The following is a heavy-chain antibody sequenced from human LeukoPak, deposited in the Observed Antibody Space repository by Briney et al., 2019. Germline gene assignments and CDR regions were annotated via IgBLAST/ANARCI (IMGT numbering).Heavy chain of an antibody. CDR2: MSYSGRT. CDR3: ARGYCRDDICQAFPY. Sequence: PSETLSLTCTVSGGSVSSYYWSWIRRTPEKGLEWNGYMSYSGRTDYGPSLKSRVTVSVDTSKNQFSLKMSYVTAADTGVYYCARGYCRDDICQAFPYCGQGTLVTVSS. CDR1: GGSVSSYY. D-gene: IGHD2-21*02. J-gene: IGHJ4*02. V-gene: IGHV4-59*02.